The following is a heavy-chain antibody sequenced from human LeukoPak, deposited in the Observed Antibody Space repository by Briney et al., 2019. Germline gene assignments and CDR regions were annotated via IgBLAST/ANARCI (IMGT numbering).Heavy chain of an antibody. D-gene: IGHD6-13*01. CDR2: ISDNGGTT. V-gene: IGHV3-23*01. CDR3: AKDYGPKQLVFFDS. Sequence: GGSLRLSCAASGFTFSSYVMSWVRQAPGKGLEWVSAISDNGGTTFYADSVKGRFTITRGNSKNTLYVQMNSLRGGDTAVYYCAKDYGPKQLVFFDSWGQGTLVTVSS. CDR1: GFTFSSYV. J-gene: IGHJ4*02.